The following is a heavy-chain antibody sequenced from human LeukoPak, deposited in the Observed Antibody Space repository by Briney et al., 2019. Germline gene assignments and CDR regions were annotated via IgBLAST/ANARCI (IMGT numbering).Heavy chain of an antibody. J-gene: IGHJ4*02. CDR2: IKSKTDGGTT. Sequence: GGSLRLSCTPSGFTFSSHAMGWVRQAPGKGLEWVGRIKSKTDGGTTDYAAPVKGRFTISRDDSKNTLYLQMNSLKTEDTAVYYCTTLVPHDHVWGSYRYSYWGQGTLVTVSS. V-gene: IGHV3-15*01. CDR1: GFTFSSHA. D-gene: IGHD3-16*02. CDR3: TTLVPHDHVWGSYRYSY.